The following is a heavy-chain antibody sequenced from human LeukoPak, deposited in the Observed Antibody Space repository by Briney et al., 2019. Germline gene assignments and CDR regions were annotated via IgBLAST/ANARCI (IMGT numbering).Heavy chain of an antibody. V-gene: IGHV4-34*01. J-gene: IGHJ6*03. D-gene: IGHD2-15*01. CDR3: ARMGYCSGGSCYSHYYYYYYMDV. Sequence: SETLSLTCAVYGGSFSGYYWSWIRQPPGKGLEWIGEINHSGSTNYNPSLKSRVTISVDTSKNQFSLKLSSVTAADTAVYYCARMGYCSGGSCYSHYYYYYYMDVWGKGTTVTVSS. CDR2: INHSGST. CDR1: GGSFSGYY.